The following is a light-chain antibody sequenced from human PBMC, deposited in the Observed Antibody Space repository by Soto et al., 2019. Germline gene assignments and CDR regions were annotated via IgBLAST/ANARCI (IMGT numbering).Light chain of an antibody. J-gene: IGKJ4*01. Sequence: EIVLTQSPATLSVSPGDRATLSCRASQSVSSKLAWYQQKRGQAPRVLIYGASTRATGIPARFIGSGSGTEFTLNISSLQSEDFAVYYWQQYNNWSFALTFGGGTKVEIK. CDR1: QSVSSK. CDR2: GAS. V-gene: IGKV3-15*01. CDR3: QQYNNWSFALT.